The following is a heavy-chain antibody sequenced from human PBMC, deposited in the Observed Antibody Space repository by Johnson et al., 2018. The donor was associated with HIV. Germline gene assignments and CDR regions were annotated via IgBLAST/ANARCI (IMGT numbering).Heavy chain of an antibody. CDR3: AREFLYGDYQDAFDI. V-gene: IGHV3-30-3*01. D-gene: IGHD4-17*01. Sequence: QVLLVESGGGVVRPGGSLRLSCAASGFTFSSYAMHWVRQAPGKGLEWVAVISYAGSNKYYADSVKGRFTISRNNSKNTLYLQMNSLRAEDTAVYYCAREFLYGDYQDAFDIWGQGTMVTVSS. CDR1: GFTFSSYA. CDR2: ISYAGSNK. J-gene: IGHJ3*02.